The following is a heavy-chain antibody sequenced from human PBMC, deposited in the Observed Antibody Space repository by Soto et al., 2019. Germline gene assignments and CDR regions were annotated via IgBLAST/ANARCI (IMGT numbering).Heavy chain of an antibody. J-gene: IGHJ4*02. CDR2: ISYDGGKR. D-gene: IGHD6-19*01. V-gene: IGHV3-30-3*01. CDR3: ARDLLEVAVFSFFY. Sequence: GSLRLSCVASGFTFSSYAMHWVRQAPGKGLEWVACISYDGGKRDYADSVKGRFTISRDNSKDTLSLELNSLRPEDTAVYYCARDLLEVAVFSFFYWGQGSLVTVSS. CDR1: GFTFSSYA.